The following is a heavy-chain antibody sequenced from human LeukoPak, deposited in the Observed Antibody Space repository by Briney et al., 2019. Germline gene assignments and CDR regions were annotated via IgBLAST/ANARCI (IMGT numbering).Heavy chain of an antibody. CDR3: ARAEWDYGGTEDWYFDL. CDR2: IYSGGST. Sequence: GRSLRLSCAASGFTFSSYGMHWVRQAPGKGLEWVSVIYSGGSTYYADSVKGRFTISRDNSKNTLYLQMNSLRAEDTAVYYCARAEWDYGGTEDWYFDLWGRGTLVTVSS. J-gene: IGHJ2*01. V-gene: IGHV3-66*01. CDR1: GFTFSSYG. D-gene: IGHD4-23*01.